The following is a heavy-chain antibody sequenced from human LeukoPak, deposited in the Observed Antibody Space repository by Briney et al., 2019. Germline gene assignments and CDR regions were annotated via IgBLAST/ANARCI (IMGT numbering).Heavy chain of an antibody. CDR1: VGSISSSNYY. J-gene: IGHJ4*02. CDR3: ARHEAQDFDY. CDR2: IYCSGTT. V-gene: IGHV4-39*01. Sequence: SETLSLTCTVSVGSISSSNYYWGWIRQPPGKGLEWIGSIYCSGTTYYSSSLKSRVIISVDTSKNQFSLKLSSVTATDTAVYYCARHEAQDFDYWGQGTLVTVSS.